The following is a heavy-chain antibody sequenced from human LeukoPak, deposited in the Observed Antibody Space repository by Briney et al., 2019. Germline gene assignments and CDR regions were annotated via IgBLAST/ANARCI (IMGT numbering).Heavy chain of an antibody. CDR2: ITSSGSST. Sequence: GGSLRLSCSASGFIFYSYAMHWVRQAPGRGLEYVAAITSSGSSTFHANSVKGRFTISRDNSKNTLYLQMGSLRPEDMAVYFCTRGPGYDYVWGTYRADYWGQGTLFTVSS. V-gene: IGHV3-64*01. CDR1: GFIFYSYA. D-gene: IGHD3-16*02. CDR3: TRGPGYDYVWGTYRADY. J-gene: IGHJ4*02.